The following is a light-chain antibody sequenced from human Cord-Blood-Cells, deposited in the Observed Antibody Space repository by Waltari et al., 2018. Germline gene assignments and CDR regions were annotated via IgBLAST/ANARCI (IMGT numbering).Light chain of an antibody. J-gene: IGLJ3*02. Sequence: QSALPQPASVSGSPGQSLTISCTATSTDVGGSHYVPWYQQHPGKAPKLMIYDVRNRPSGVSNSFSGSKSGNTASLTISGLQAEDEADYYCSSYTSSSTSWVFGGGTKLTVL. CDR3: SSYTSSSTSWV. CDR2: DVR. V-gene: IGLV2-14*01. CDR1: STDVGGSHY.